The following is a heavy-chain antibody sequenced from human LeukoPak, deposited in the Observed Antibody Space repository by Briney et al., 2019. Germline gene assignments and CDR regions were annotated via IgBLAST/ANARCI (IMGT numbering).Heavy chain of an antibody. CDR1: GGTFSSYA. CDR3: ARDYQRQLYLYYFDY. Sequence: ASVKVSCKASGGTFSSYAISWVRQAPGQGLEWMGWISAYNGNTNYAQNLQGRVTLTTDSSTSTAYMELRRLRSDDTAVYYCARDYQRQLYLYYFDYWGQGTLVTVSS. J-gene: IGHJ4*02. CDR2: ISAYNGNT. D-gene: IGHD2-2*01. V-gene: IGHV1-18*01.